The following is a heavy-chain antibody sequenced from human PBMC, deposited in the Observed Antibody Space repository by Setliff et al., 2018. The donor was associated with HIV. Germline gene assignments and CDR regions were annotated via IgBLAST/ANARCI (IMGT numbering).Heavy chain of an antibody. Sequence: GGSLRLSCEGSGFTFSRYWMSWVRRAPGKGLEWVANINQDASEKYYVDSVKGRFTVSRDNAKNSLYLQMNTLRVEDTALYYCAADPGQLAVWGQGTLVTVSS. CDR2: INQDASEK. D-gene: IGHD6-13*01. CDR3: AADPGQLAV. J-gene: IGHJ4*02. CDR1: GFTFSRYW. V-gene: IGHV3-7*03.